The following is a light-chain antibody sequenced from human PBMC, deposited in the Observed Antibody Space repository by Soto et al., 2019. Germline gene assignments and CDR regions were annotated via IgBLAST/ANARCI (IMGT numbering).Light chain of an antibody. CDR1: SSDVGGYNY. Sequence: QPVLTQPASVSGSPGQSITISCTGTSSDVGGYNYVSWYQQHPGKAPKLMIYDVSNRPSGVSNRFSGSKSGNTASLTISGLQAEDEADYYCSSYTSSSNLVFGGGTKVTVL. CDR2: DVS. CDR3: SSYTSSSNLV. J-gene: IGLJ2*01. V-gene: IGLV2-14*01.